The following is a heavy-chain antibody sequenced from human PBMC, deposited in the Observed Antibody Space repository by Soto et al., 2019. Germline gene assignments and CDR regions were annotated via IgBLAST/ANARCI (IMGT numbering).Heavy chain of an antibody. CDR2: IYYSGST. CDR3: ARHVFAPGGRWFGH. J-gene: IGHJ5*02. Sequence: PSETLSLTCTVSGRSISSVNYYWSWIRQPPGKGLEWIGYIYYSGSTYYNPSLRSRVTISVDTSKNQFSLKLSSVTAADTALYFCARHVFAPGGRWFGHWGPGLLVTVSS. D-gene: IGHD2-15*01. CDR1: GRSISSVNYY. V-gene: IGHV4-30-4*01.